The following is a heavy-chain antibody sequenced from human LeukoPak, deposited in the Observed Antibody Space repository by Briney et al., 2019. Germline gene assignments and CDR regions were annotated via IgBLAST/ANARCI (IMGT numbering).Heavy chain of an antibody. Sequence: GGSLRLSCAASGFTFSSYWMSWVRQAPGKGLEWVANIKQDGSEKYYVDSVKGRFTISRDNAKNSLYLRMNSLRAEDTAVYYCARCDYVWGSYFTLPDYWGQGTLVTVSS. V-gene: IGHV3-7*01. J-gene: IGHJ4*02. CDR2: IKQDGSEK. CDR3: ARCDYVWGSYFTLPDY. CDR1: GFTFSSYW. D-gene: IGHD3-16*01.